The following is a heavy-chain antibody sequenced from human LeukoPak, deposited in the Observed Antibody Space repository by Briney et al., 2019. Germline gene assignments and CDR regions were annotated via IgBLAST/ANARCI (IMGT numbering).Heavy chain of an antibody. J-gene: IGHJ4*02. D-gene: IGHD5-12*01. CDR1: GFTFDDYG. Sequence: GGSLRLSCAASGFTFDDYGMSWVRQAPGKGLEWVSGINWNGGSTGYADSVKGRFTISRDNAKNSLYLQMNSLRDEDTAVYYCARGPGYGHYFDYWGQGALVTVSS. CDR2: INWNGGST. CDR3: ARGPGYGHYFDY. V-gene: IGHV3-20*04.